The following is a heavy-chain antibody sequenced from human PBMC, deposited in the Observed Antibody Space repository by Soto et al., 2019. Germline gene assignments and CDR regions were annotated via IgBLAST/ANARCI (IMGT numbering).Heavy chain of an antibody. Sequence: QVQLVQSGAEVKKSGASVKVSCKASGYTFTSSDINWVRQATGQGLEWMGWMNHNTGNIGYTQRYQGRGSMTRNISITTAYMELSGLKSDDTAVYYCARGRIVGAAFDYWGQGTLVTVSS. D-gene: IGHD1-26*01. V-gene: IGHV1-8*01. CDR1: GYTFTSSD. J-gene: IGHJ4*02. CDR3: ARGRIVGAAFDY. CDR2: MNHNTGNI.